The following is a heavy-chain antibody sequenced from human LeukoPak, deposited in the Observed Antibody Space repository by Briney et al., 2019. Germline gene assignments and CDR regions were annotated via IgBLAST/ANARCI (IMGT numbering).Heavy chain of an antibody. J-gene: IGHJ3*02. V-gene: IGHV4-59*11. D-gene: IGHD4-17*01. CDR1: DDSFSSHY. CDR2: ISYIGST. Sequence: PSETLSLTCAVSDDSFSSHYWTWIRQPPGKGLEWIGYISYIGSTNYNPSLKSRVTISIDTSKKQFSLKLRPVTAADTAVYYCARDLVTATKGFDIWGQGTMVSVSS. CDR3: ARDLVTATKGFDI.